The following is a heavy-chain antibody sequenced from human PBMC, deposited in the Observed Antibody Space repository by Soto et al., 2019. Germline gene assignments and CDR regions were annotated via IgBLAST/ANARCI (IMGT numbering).Heavy chain of an antibody. CDR2: ISSSSSTR. CDR1: GFTFSSYI. D-gene: IGHD2-15*01. V-gene: IGHV3-48*02. J-gene: IGHJ4*02. Sequence: PGGFLSFSCAASGFTFSSYIRNWVRQGAGKGLGLVPFISSSSSTRYYADSVKGRFTISRDNAKNSLYLQMNSQRDEDTAVYYCARVVVARSIDYWGQGTLVTVSS. CDR3: ARVVVARSIDY.